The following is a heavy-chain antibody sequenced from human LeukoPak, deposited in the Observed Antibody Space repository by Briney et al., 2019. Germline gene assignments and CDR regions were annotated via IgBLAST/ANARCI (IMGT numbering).Heavy chain of an antibody. D-gene: IGHD6-19*01. CDR3: ARDAQWLVPEGYYFYMDV. CDR1: GFTFSRYS. J-gene: IGHJ6*03. CDR2: ISSSSSYI. Sequence: PGGSLRLSCAGSGFTFSRYSMNWFRPAPGKGLERVSSISSSSSYIFYADSVKGRFTISRDNANNSLYLQMSSLRAEDTAVYYCARDAQWLVPEGYYFYMDVWGKGTTVTVSS. V-gene: IGHV3-21*01.